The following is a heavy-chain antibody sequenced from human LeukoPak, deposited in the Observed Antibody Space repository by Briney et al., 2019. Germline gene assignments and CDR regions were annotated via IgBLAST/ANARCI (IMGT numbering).Heavy chain of an antibody. V-gene: IGHV3-48*02. CDR1: GFAFNTYS. D-gene: IGHD3-10*01. Sequence: GGSLRLSCVASGFAFNTYSMNWVRQAPGKGLEWLSYISSSSSIIYDADSVKGRFTISRDNVKNSLYLQMNTLRDEDTAVYFCARDRYGSGTSPDSFDIWGQGTMVTVSS. J-gene: IGHJ3*02. CDR2: ISSSSSII. CDR3: ARDRYGSGTSPDSFDI.